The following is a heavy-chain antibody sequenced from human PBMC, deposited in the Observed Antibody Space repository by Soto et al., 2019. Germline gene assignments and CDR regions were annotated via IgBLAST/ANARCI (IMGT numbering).Heavy chain of an antibody. Sequence: SVKVSCKASGGTFSSYAISWVRQAPGQGLEWMGGIIPIFGTANYAQKFQGRVTITADESTSTAYMELSSLRSEDTAVYYCARAHYYDSSGYYISGLGFDYWGQGTLVTVSS. J-gene: IGHJ4*02. V-gene: IGHV1-69*13. CDR3: ARAHYYDSSGYYISGLGFDY. CDR1: GGTFSSYA. D-gene: IGHD3-22*01. CDR2: IIPIFGTA.